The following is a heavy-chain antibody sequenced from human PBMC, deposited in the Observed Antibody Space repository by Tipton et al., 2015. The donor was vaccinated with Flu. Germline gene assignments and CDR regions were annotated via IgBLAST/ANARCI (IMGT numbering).Heavy chain of an antibody. CDR2: INHSGST. J-gene: IGHJ5*02. Sequence: TLSLTCAVYGGSFSGYYWSWIRQPPGKGLEWIGEINHSGSTNYNPSLKSRVTISVDTSKNQFSLKLSSVTAADTAVYYCARGLGYYGWGSYYRPHDWFGPGGQGTLVTVSS. D-gene: IGHD3-10*01. CDR3: ARGLGYYGWGSYYRPHDWFGP. CDR1: GGSFSGYY. V-gene: IGHV4-34*01.